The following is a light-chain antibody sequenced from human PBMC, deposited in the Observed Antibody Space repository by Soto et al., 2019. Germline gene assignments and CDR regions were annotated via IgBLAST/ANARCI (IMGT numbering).Light chain of an antibody. J-gene: IGKJ1*01. V-gene: IGKV3-20*01. CDR1: QSVSNNY. Sequence: EIVLTQSPATLSLSPGERATLSCMAIQSVSNNYLAWYQQKPGQAPRLLIYGASNRATGIPDRFSGSGSGTDFTLTISRLEPEDFAVYYCQQYGSSGTFGQGTKVDIK. CDR3: QQYGSSGT. CDR2: GAS.